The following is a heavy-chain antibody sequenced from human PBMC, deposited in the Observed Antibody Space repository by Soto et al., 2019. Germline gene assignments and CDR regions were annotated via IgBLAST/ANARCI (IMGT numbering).Heavy chain of an antibody. V-gene: IGHV4-61*01. CDR3: ARDRILCSSTSCFGMDV. D-gene: IGHD2-2*01. Sequence: XETLSLTCTVSGGSVSSGNYYWSWIRQPPGKGLEWIGYIYYSGSTNYNPSLKSRVTISVDTSKNQFSLKLSSVTAADTAVYYCARDRILCSSTSCFGMDVWGQGTTVTVSS. CDR1: GGSVSSGNYY. CDR2: IYYSGST. J-gene: IGHJ6*02.